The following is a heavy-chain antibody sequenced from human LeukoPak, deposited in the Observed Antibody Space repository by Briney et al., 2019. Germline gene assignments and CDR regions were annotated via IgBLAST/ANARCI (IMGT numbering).Heavy chain of an antibody. D-gene: IGHD3-16*01. CDR1: GFTFSSYW. Sequence: PGGSLRLSCAASGFTFSSYWMTWVRQAPGRGLEWVATIKADGGDKYYVNSVKGRFTIARDNAKNSLSLQMDNLRAEDTAVYYCARGGLWGGDYWGQGTLVTVSS. J-gene: IGHJ4*02. V-gene: IGHV3-7*01. CDR3: ARGGLWGGDY. CDR2: IKADGGDK.